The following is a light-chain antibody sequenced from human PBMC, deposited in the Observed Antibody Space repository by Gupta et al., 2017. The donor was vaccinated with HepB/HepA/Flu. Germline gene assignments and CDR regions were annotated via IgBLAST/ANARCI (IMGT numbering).Light chain of an antibody. CDR1: SSDVGGFNS. Sequence: QSALTQPASVSGSPGQSITISCTGSSSDVGGFNSVSWYQQYPVRAPKLLIYDVSTRPSGVSYRFSGAKSGNTASLTISGLQAEDDADYYCSSYKTRSTLVVFGGGTKVTVL. CDR3: SSYKTRSTLVV. CDR2: DVS. V-gene: IGLV2-14*03. J-gene: IGLJ2*01.